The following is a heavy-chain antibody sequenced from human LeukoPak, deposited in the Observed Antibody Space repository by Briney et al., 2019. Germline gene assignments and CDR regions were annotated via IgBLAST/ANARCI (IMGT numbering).Heavy chain of an antibody. V-gene: IGHV1-69*13. Sequence: GASVKVSCKASGGTVSSYAISWVRQAPGQGLEWMGGIIPIFGTANYAQKFQGRVTITADESTSTAYMELSSLRSEDTAVYYCARGAYDILTGYLFDYWGQGTLVTVSS. CDR1: GGTVSSYA. D-gene: IGHD3-9*01. J-gene: IGHJ4*02. CDR2: IIPIFGTA. CDR3: ARGAYDILTGYLFDY.